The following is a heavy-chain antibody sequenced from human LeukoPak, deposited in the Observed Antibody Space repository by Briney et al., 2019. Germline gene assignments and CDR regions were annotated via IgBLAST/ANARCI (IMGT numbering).Heavy chain of an antibody. Sequence: GASVKVSCKASGYTFTGYYMHWVRQAPGQGLEWMGWINPNSGGTNYAQKFQGRVTMTRDTSISTAYMELSRLRSDDTAVYYCARDRSHYDILTGYLTLAIFDYWGQGTLVTVSS. CDR2: INPNSGGT. CDR3: ARDRSHYDILTGYLTLAIFDY. J-gene: IGHJ4*02. V-gene: IGHV1-2*02. D-gene: IGHD3-9*01. CDR1: GYTFTGYY.